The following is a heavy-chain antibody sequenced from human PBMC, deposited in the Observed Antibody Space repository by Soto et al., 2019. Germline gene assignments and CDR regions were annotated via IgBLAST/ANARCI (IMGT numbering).Heavy chain of an antibody. J-gene: IGHJ4*02. Sequence: QLLESGGALVQPGGSLRLSCAASGFTFSTYALSWVRQAPGKGLEWVSGISGSGRSTYYTDSVKGRFTISRDNSNHTLYLQMSSLRAEDTAVYYCAKRGATALSYFDCWGQGTLVTVSS. CDR1: GFTFSTYA. V-gene: IGHV3-23*01. CDR2: ISGSGRST. CDR3: AKRGATALSYFDC. D-gene: IGHD3-16*02.